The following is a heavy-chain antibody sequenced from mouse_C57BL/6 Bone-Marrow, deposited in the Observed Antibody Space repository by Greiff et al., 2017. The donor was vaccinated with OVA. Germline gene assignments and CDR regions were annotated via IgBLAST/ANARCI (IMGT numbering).Heavy chain of an antibody. CDR2: ISNGGGST. J-gene: IGHJ4*01. CDR3: ARLDAMDY. Sequence: EVKVVESGGGLVHPGGSLKLSCAASGFTFSDFYMYWIRQTPEKRLEWVAYISNGGGSTYYPDNVKGRFTISRDNAKNTLYLQMSRLKSEDTAMYYCARLDAMDYWGPGPSVTVSS. V-gene: IGHV5-12*01. CDR1: GFTFSDFY.